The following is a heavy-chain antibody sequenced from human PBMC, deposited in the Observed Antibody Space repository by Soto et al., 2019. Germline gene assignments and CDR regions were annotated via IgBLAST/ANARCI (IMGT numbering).Heavy chain of an antibody. V-gene: IGHV4-34*01. CDR1: GGSFSCYY. Sequence: PSETLSLTCAVYGGSFSCYYWSWIRQPPGKGLEWIGEVNHSGSTNYNPSLKSRVTISVDTSKNQFSLKLSSVTAADTAVYYCARARVDTAMVTADYYGMDVWGQGTTVTVSS. CDR2: VNHSGST. D-gene: IGHD5-18*01. J-gene: IGHJ6*02. CDR3: ARARVDTAMVTADYYGMDV.